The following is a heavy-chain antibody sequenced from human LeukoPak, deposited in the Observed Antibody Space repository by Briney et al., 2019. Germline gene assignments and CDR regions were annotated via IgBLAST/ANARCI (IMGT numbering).Heavy chain of an antibody. J-gene: IGHJ3*02. CDR2: IYTSGST. CDR3: ARGIVPAAIWGAFDI. Sequence: SETLSLTCTVPGGSISSYYWSWIRQPAGKGLEWIGRIYTSGSTNYNPSLKSRVTMSVDTSKNQFSLKLSSVTAADTAVYYCARGIVPAAIWGAFDIWGQGTMVTVSS. V-gene: IGHV4-4*07. D-gene: IGHD2-2*02. CDR1: GGSISSYY.